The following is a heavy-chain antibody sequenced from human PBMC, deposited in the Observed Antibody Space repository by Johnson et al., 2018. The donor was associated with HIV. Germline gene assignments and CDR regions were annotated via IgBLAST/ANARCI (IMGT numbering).Heavy chain of an antibody. V-gene: IGHV3-30*03. J-gene: IGHJ3*02. Sequence: QVQLVESGGGVVQPGRSLRLSCAASGFTFSSYGIHWVRQAPDKGLEWVALISYDGTTTIYAASVKGRFTISRDNSKETLYLQMNSLRTEDTAVYYCARVEWELGAFDIWGQGTMVTVSS. CDR1: GFTFSSYG. D-gene: IGHD1-26*01. CDR3: ARVEWELGAFDI. CDR2: ISYDGTTT.